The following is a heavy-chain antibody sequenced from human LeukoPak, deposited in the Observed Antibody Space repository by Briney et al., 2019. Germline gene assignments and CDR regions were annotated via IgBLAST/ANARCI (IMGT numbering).Heavy chain of an antibody. CDR1: GYTFTDYY. V-gene: IGHV1-2*02. Sequence: ASVKVSCKASGYTFTDYYMHWVRQAPGQGLEWMGWINPHSGGTNYAQKFQGRVTVTRDTSISTAYMELSRLRSDDTAMYYCATVLRSGFYYFMDVWGKGTTVTVSS. CDR3: ATVLRSGFYYFMDV. J-gene: IGHJ6*03. D-gene: IGHD3-10*02. CDR2: INPHSGGT.